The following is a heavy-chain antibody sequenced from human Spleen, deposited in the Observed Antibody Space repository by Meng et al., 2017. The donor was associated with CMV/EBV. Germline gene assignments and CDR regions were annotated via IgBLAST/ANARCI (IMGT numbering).Heavy chain of an antibody. J-gene: IGHJ4*02. CDR3: ARGRSGWYALDY. CDR1: GFTFSHYA. CDR2: ISGSDSNT. D-gene: IGHD6-19*01. Sequence: GGSLRLSCAASGFTFSHYAMNWVRQAPGKGLEWLSFISGSDSNTYYTDSVKGRFTISRDNARNSLYLEMNSLRAEDTAVYYCARGRSGWYALDYWGQGTLVTVSS. V-gene: IGHV3-48*03.